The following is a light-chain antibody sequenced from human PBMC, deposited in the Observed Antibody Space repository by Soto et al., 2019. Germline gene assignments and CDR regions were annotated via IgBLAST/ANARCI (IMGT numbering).Light chain of an antibody. CDR2: GAS. Sequence: EIVMTPSPATLSVSPVERATLSCRASQSVSSNLAWYQQTPGQAPRLLIYGASTRATGIPARFSGSGSGTEFTLTISSLQSEDFAVDYCQQYNNWWTFGQGTKVDIK. CDR1: QSVSSN. J-gene: IGKJ1*01. CDR3: QQYNNWWT. V-gene: IGKV3-15*01.